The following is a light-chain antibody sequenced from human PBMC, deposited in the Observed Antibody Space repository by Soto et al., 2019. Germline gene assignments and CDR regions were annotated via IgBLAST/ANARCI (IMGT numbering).Light chain of an antibody. Sequence: EIVLTQSPGTLSLSPGERATLSCRASQSVSSSXXAWYQQKPGQAPRLLLSGASSRATGIPDRFSGSGSGTDFTXXXSRLEPXXFAVYYCQQYGSSPPGTFGQGTKVEIK. CDR3: QQYGSSPPGT. CDR1: QSVSSSX. CDR2: GAS. J-gene: IGKJ1*01. V-gene: IGKV3-20*01.